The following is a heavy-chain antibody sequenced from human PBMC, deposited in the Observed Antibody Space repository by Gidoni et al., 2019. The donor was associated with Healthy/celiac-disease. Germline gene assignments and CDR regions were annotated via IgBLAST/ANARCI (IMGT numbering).Heavy chain of an antibody. Sequence: QVQLVQSGAAVKKPGSSVKVSCKASGGPFSSYAISWVRQAPGQGLEWMGGIIPIFGTANYAQKFQGRVTITADESTSTAYMELSSLRSEDTAVYYCAQGGVCGGDCYDYYWGQGTLVTVSS. D-gene: IGHD2-21*02. J-gene: IGHJ4*02. CDR2: IIPIFGTA. V-gene: IGHV1-69*01. CDR1: GGPFSSYA. CDR3: AQGGVCGGDCYDYY.